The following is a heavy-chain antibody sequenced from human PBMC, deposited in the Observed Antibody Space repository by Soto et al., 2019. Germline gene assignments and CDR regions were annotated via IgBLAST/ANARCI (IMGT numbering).Heavy chain of an antibody. J-gene: IGHJ6*02. V-gene: IGHV3-23*01. CDR2: ISGSGDNA. CDR3: ATRRDASYSYYGMDV. CDR1: GFTFSTYA. D-gene: IGHD2-2*01. Sequence: GGSLRLSCAASGFTFSTYAMTWVRQAPGKGLEWVSGISGSGDNAYYADSLKGRFTISRDNSKNTLFLQMNSLRAEGTAVYYCATRRDASYSYYGMDVWGQGTTVTVS.